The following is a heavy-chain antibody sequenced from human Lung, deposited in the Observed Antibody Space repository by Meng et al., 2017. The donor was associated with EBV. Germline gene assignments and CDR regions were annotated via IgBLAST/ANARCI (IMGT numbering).Heavy chain of an antibody. J-gene: IGHJ4*02. Sequence: QVQLCDAGGGLGKAAGSLRLPCVAYGCTFSDYYMTWIRQAPWKGLEWLSYISSRGGYTDSADSVKGRFTISRDNAKNSVYLQMNSLRPDDTAVYYCARAHGLNDYWGLGTLVTVSS. CDR3: ARAHGLNDY. V-gene: IGHV3-11*03. CDR1: GCTFSDYY. CDR2: ISSRGGYT. D-gene: IGHD5-24*01.